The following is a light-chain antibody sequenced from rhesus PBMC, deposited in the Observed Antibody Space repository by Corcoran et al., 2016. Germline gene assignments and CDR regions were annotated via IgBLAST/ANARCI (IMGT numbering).Light chain of an antibody. CDR3: LQHNSYPYS. Sequence: DIQMTQSPSSLSASVGDTVTITCRTSQAISSYLNWFQQKPGKAPKLLIYAASSLESGVPSRFSGRGSWTEFIRTISSLQPEDFATYYCLQHNSYPYSFGQGTRVEI. J-gene: IGKJ2*01. V-gene: IGKV1-28*02. CDR1: QAISSY. CDR2: AAS.